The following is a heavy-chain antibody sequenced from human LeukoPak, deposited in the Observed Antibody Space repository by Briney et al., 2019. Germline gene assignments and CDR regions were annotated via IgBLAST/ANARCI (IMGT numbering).Heavy chain of an antibody. CDR2: IFASGST. V-gene: IGHV4-61*02. J-gene: IGHJ1*01. CDR3: ARGRVYYYDISDYRAEYFQK. CDR1: GGSISSGTYY. D-gene: IGHD3-22*01. Sequence: PSQTLSLTCSVSGGSISSGTYYWSWIRQPAGKGLEWIGRIFASGSTNYNPSLKSRVTISVDTSKNQFSLRLSSVTAADTAVYYCARGRVYYYDISDYRAEYFQKWGQGTLVTVSS.